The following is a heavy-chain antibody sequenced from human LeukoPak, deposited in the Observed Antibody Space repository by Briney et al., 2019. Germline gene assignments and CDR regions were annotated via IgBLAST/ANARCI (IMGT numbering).Heavy chain of an antibody. CDR1: GFTFSSYA. D-gene: IGHD3-22*01. Sequence: PGGSLRLSCAASGFTFSSYAMHWVRQAPGKGLEYVSAISSNGGSTYYANSVRGRFTISRDNSKNTLYLQMGSLRVEDTAVYYCAKRGPYYDTSGYYYLDSWGQGTLVTVSS. V-gene: IGHV3-64*01. CDR3: AKRGPYYDTSGYYYLDS. J-gene: IGHJ4*02. CDR2: ISSNGGST.